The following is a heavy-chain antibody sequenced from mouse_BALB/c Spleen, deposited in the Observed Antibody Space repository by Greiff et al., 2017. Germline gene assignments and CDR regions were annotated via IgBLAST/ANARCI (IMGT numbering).Heavy chain of an antibody. D-gene: IGHD2-3*01. CDR2: IYPGDGDT. Sequence: QVQLQQSGAELVRPGSSVKISCKASGYAFSSYWMNWVKQRPGQGLEWIGQIYPGDGDTNYNGKFKGKATLTADKSSSTAYMQLSSLTSEDSAVYFCARTDGYWFAYWGQGTLVTVSA. V-gene: IGHV1-80*01. CDR1: GYAFSSYW. CDR3: ARTDGYWFAY. J-gene: IGHJ3*01.